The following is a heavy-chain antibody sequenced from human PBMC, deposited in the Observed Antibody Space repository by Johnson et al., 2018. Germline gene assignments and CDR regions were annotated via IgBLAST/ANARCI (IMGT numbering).Heavy chain of an antibody. D-gene: IGHD5-12*01. CDR3: ARDPRGEWLRLGSPYMDV. Sequence: EVQLVEAGGGLVQPGRSLRLSCVASGFTFDEYAIHSVRQAPGKGLEWVSGVSWNRSTLGYADSAKGRFTISRDNAKNSLYLQMNSLRAEDTAVYYCARDPRGEWLRLGSPYMDVWGKGTTVTVSS. CDR2: VSWNRSTL. J-gene: IGHJ6*03. CDR1: GFTFDEYA. V-gene: IGHV3-9*01.